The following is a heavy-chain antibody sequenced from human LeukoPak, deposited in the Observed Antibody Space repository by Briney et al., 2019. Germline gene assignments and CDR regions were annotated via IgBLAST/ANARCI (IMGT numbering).Heavy chain of an antibody. CDR2: ISSSSSYI. CDR1: GFTFSTSA. D-gene: IGHD2-2*01. J-gene: IGHJ6*02. Sequence: GGSLRLSCAASGFTFSTSAMTWVRQAPGKGLEWVSGISSSSSYIYYADSVKGRFTISRDNAKNSLYLQMNSLRAEDTAVYYCARGSIVVVPAANYGMDVWGQGTTVTVSS. V-gene: IGHV3-21*04. CDR3: ARGSIVVVPAANYGMDV.